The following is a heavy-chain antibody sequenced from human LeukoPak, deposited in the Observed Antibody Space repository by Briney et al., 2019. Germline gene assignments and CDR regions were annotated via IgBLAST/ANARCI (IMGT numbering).Heavy chain of an antibody. D-gene: IGHD5-12*01. CDR2: ISYGGGNT. J-gene: IGHJ4*02. CDR3: ARGRYSGYDSGYFDY. Sequence: PGRSLRLSCGASGFIFSSYALHWVRQAPGKGLEWVAAISYGGGNTYYADSVKGRFTISRDNSKNTLYLQMESLRAEDTAVYYCARGRYSGYDSGYFDYWGQGTLVTVSS. CDR1: GFIFSSYA. V-gene: IGHV3-30*04.